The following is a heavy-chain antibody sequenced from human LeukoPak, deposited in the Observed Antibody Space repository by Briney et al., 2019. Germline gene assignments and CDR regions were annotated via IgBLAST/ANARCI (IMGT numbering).Heavy chain of an antibody. J-gene: IGHJ4*02. CDR2: ITTSDGNT. CDR3: AKDGGLWVSAHWGDS. CDR1: GFTFSSYT. Sequence: GGSLRLSCAASGFTFSSYTMSWVRQAPGKGLEWASTITTSDGNTYYADSVKGRFTVSRDNSKNALFLQMNSLRAEDTAVYYCAKDGGLWVSAHWGDSWGRGTLVTVSS. D-gene: IGHD7-27*01. V-gene: IGHV3-23*01.